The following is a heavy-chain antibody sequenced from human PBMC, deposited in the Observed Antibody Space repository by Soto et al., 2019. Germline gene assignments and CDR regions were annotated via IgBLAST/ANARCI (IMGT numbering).Heavy chain of an antibody. CDR2: IYPADSDT. D-gene: IGHD6-19*01. V-gene: IGHV5-51*03. CDR1: GYSFANYW. J-gene: IGHJ5*02. Sequence: EVQLVQSGAEVKKPGESLKISCKTSGYSFANYWIGWVRQVPGKGLEWLGNIYPADSDTRYSPSFQGQVTISTDKSMSTACLQWRNLKPPDTAMYFLSRPTGYSGGWYADPWGQGTLVTVSS. CDR3: SRPTGYSGGWYADP.